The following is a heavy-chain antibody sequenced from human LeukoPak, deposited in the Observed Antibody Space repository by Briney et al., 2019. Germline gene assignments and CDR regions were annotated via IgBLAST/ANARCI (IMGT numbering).Heavy chain of an antibody. D-gene: IGHD3-16*02. J-gene: IGHJ4*02. CDR2: INHSGST. CDR3: ARGTKYYDYVWGSYRYTIPYFDY. CDR1: GGSFSGYY. Sequence: SETLSLTCAAYGGSFSGYYWSWIRQPPGKGLEWIGEINHSGSTNYNPSLKSRVTISVDTSKNRFSLKLSSVTAADTAVYYCARGTKYYDYVWGSYRYTIPYFDYWGQGTLVTVSS. V-gene: IGHV4-34*01.